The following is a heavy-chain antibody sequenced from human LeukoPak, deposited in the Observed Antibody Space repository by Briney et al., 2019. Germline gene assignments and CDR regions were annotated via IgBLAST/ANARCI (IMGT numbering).Heavy chain of an antibody. CDR2: IYYSGST. V-gene: IGHV4-59*01. J-gene: IGHJ4*02. D-gene: IGHD3-3*01. CDR3: ARGRTIFGVVPPDY. Sequence: PSETLSLTCTVSGGSISSYYWSWIRQPPGKGLEWIGYIYYSGSTNYNPSLKSRVTISVDTSKNQFSLKLSSVTAADTAVYYCARGRTIFGVVPPDYWGQGTLVTVSS. CDR1: GGSISSYY.